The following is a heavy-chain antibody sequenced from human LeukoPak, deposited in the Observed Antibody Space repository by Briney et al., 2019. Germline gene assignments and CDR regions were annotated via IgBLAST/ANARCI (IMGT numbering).Heavy chain of an antibody. J-gene: IGHJ5*02. Sequence: PSETLSLTCAVYGGSLSGYYWSWIRQPPGKGLEWIGEINHSGSTNYNVSLKSRVTISIDTSKNQFSLKLSSVTAADTAVYYCARGLLYSSEGEGFDPWGQGTLVTV. CDR1: GGSLSGYY. V-gene: IGHV4-34*01. CDR2: INHSGST. CDR3: ARGLLYSSEGEGFDP. D-gene: IGHD6-19*01.